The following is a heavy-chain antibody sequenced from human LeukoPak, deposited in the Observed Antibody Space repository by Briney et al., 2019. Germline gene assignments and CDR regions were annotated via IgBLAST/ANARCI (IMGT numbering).Heavy chain of an antibody. CDR1: GFTVSSNY. J-gene: IGHJ3*02. D-gene: IGHD5-24*01. CDR2: IYSGGST. V-gene: IGHV3-66*01. Sequence: GGSLRLSCAASGFTVSSNYMSWVRQAPGKGLEWVSVIYSGGSTDYKDSVKDRFIISRDNSKNTLYFQMNSLRAEDTAVYYCAKEMATMNAFDIWGQGTMVTVSS. CDR3: AKEMATMNAFDI.